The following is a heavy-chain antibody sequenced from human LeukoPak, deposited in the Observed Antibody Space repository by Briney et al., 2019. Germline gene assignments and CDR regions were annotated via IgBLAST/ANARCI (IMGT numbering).Heavy chain of an antibody. CDR1: GYSFTSYW. CDR3: ARSPDYGDYENRFDY. V-gene: IGHV5-51*01. D-gene: IGHD4-17*01. Sequence: GESLKISCKGSGYSFTSYWIGWVRQMPGKGLEWMGIIYPGDSATRYSPSFQGQVTISADKSISTAYLQWSSLKASDTAMYYCARSPDYGDYENRFDYWGQGTLVTVSS. CDR2: IYPGDSAT. J-gene: IGHJ4*02.